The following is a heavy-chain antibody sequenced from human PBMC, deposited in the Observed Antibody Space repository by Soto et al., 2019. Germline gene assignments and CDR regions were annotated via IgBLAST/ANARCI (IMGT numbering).Heavy chain of an antibody. Sequence: QVQLQESGPGLVKPSGTLSLTCAVSDGSIISTNWWSWVRQPPGKGLEWIGEIYHSGSTNYNPSLKGRVTMSVDQSKNQVSLRVTSVTAADTAIYYCAKAYRGWFDPWGQGTLVTVSS. CDR2: IYHSGST. J-gene: IGHJ5*02. CDR3: AKAYRGWFDP. D-gene: IGHD1-26*01. CDR1: DGSIISTNW. V-gene: IGHV4-4*02.